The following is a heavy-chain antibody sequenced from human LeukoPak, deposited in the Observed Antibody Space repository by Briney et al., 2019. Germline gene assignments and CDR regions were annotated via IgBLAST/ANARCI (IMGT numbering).Heavy chain of an antibody. Sequence: SETLSLTCTVSGTSISNYYWSWIRQPPGKGLEWIGSISYSGSTNYNPSLKSRLTISVDTSKNQFSLKLSSVTAADTAVYFCARLPSRSRPFDFWGPGILVTVSS. CDR1: GTSISNYY. CDR2: ISYSGST. CDR3: ARLPSRSRPFDF. D-gene: IGHD6-13*01. J-gene: IGHJ4*02. V-gene: IGHV4-59*08.